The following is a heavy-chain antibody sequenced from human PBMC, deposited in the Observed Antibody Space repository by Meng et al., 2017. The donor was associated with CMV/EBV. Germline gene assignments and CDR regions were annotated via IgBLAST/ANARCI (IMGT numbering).Heavy chain of an antibody. CDR2: INHSGST. Sequence: SETLSLTCAVYGGSFSGYYWSWIRQPPGKGLEWIGEINHSGSTNYNPSLKSRDTISVDTSKNQFSLKLNSVTAADTAVYYCARGSYRNYRSSYYYYGMDVWGQGITVTVSS. CDR3: ARGSYRNYRSSYYYYGMDV. V-gene: IGHV4-34*01. D-gene: IGHD4-11*01. J-gene: IGHJ6*02. CDR1: GGSFSGYY.